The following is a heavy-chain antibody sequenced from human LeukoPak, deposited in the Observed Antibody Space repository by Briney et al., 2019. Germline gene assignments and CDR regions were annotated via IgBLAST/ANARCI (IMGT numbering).Heavy chain of an antibody. Sequence: AETLPHPCTVSGGSISSYYWSWIGQPPGKGLEWIGYIYYSGSTNYNPSLKRRVTISIDTSKNQFSLRLSSVTAADTAVYYCARHRGCSGGTCKNWFVTLGEGSLVTVSS. J-gene: IGHJ5*02. D-gene: IGHD2-15*01. CDR2: IYYSGST. CDR3: ARHRGCSGGTCKNWFVT. CDR1: GGSISSYY. V-gene: IGHV4-59*01.